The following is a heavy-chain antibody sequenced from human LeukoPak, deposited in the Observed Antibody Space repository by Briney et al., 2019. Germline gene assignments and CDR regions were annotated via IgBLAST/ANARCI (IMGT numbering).Heavy chain of an antibody. CDR3: ARMYYDSSAVSVGHY. CDR2: INPSGGST. D-gene: IGHD3-22*01. V-gene: IGHV1-46*01. Sequence: ASVKVSCKASGYTFTSYYMHWVRQAPGQGLEWMGIINPSGGSTSYAQKFQGRVTMTRDMSTSTVYMELSSLRSEDTAVYYCARMYYDSSAVSVGHYWGQGTLVTVSS. CDR1: GYTFTSYY. J-gene: IGHJ4*02.